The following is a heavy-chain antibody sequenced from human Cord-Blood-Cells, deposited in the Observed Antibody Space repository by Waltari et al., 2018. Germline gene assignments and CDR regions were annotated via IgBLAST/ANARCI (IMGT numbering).Heavy chain of an antibody. J-gene: IGHJ3*02. CDR3: ATDRYSSSIEAFDI. Sequence: QVQLVQSGAEVKKPGASVKVSCKVSGYTLTALSMHWVRQAPGKGLEWMGGFEPNDGETIYAQKFQGRVTMTEDTSTDTAYMELSRLRSEDTAVYYCATDRYSSSIEAFDIWGQGTMVTVSS. V-gene: IGHV1-24*01. D-gene: IGHD6-6*01. CDR1: GYTLTALS. CDR2: FEPNDGET.